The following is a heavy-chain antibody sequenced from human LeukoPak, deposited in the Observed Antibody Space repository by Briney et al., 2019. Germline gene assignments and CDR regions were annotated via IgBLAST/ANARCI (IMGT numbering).Heavy chain of an antibody. V-gene: IGHV3-23*01. CDR1: GFTFSSYA. D-gene: IGHD6-13*01. CDR2: ISGSGGST. J-gene: IGHJ4*02. CDR3: AKTSFISSCLDY. Sequence: GGSLRLSCAASGFTFSSYAVSWVRQAPGKGLEWVSAISGSGGSTYYADSVKGRFTISRDNSKNTLYLQMNSLRAEDTAVYYCAKTSFISSCLDYWGQGTLVTVSS.